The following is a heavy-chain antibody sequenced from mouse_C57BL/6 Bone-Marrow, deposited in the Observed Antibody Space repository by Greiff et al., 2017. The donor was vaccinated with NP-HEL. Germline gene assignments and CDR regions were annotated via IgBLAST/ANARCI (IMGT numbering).Heavy chain of an antibody. CDR1: GFNIKDDY. CDR3: TTGSNYVMDY. D-gene: IGHD2-5*01. CDR2: IDPENGDT. V-gene: IGHV14-4*01. J-gene: IGHJ4*01. Sequence: EVQLQQSGAELVRPGASVKLSCTASGFNIKDDYMHWVKQRPEQGLEWIGWIDPENGDTEYASKFQGKATITADTSSNTAYLQLSSLTSEDTAVYYCTTGSNYVMDYWGQGTSVTVSS.